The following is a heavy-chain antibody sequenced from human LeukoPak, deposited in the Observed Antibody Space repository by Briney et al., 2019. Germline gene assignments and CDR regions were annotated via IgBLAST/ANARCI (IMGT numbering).Heavy chain of an antibody. D-gene: IGHD6-25*01. Sequence: VASVKVSCKASGYTFTSYGISWVRQAPGQGLEWMGWISAYNGNTNYAQKLQGRVTMTTDTSTSTAYMELRSLRSDDTAVYYCARSRAAYYYYYGMDVWGQGTTVTVS. J-gene: IGHJ6*02. CDR2: ISAYNGNT. V-gene: IGHV1-18*01. CDR1: GYTFTSYG. CDR3: ARSRAAYYYYYGMDV.